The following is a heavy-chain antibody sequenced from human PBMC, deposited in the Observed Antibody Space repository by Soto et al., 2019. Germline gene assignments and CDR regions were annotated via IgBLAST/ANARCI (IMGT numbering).Heavy chain of an antibody. Sequence: QVQLQESGPGLVKPSGTLSLTCAVSGGSISNSNWWSWVRQPPGKGPEWIVDIYHSGSTNYNPSLKSRVTILVDKSKNQFSLKLSSVTAADTAVYYCARGDYSNYNYFAPWGQGTLVTVSA. CDR2: IYHSGST. CDR3: ARGDYSNYNYFAP. J-gene: IGHJ5*02. D-gene: IGHD4-4*01. CDR1: GGSISNSNW. V-gene: IGHV4-4*02.